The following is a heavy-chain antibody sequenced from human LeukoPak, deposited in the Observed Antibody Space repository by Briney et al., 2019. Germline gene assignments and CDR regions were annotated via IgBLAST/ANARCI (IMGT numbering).Heavy chain of an antibody. CDR3: ASNYYDSSGYYPHFDY. CDR2: IIPIFGTA. J-gene: IGHJ4*02. V-gene: IGHV1-69*05. CDR1: GGTFSSYA. Sequence: ASVKVSCKASGGTFSSYAISWVRQAPGPGLEWMGGIIPIFGTANYAQKFQGRVTITTDESTSTADMELSSLRSEDTAVYYCASNYYDSSGYYPHFDYWGQGTLVTVSS. D-gene: IGHD3-22*01.